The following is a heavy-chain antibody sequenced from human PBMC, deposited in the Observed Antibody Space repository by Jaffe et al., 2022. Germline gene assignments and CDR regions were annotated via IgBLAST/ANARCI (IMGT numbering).Heavy chain of an antibody. V-gene: IGHV4-38-2*02. J-gene: IGHJ5*02. Sequence: QVQLQESGPGLVKPSETLSLTCAVSGYSISSGYYWGWIRQPPGKGLEWIGSIYHSGSTYYNPSLKSRVTISVDTSKNQFSLKLSSVTAADTAVYYCARDQGYSSSWYLFDPWGQGTLVTVSS. D-gene: IGHD6-13*01. CDR2: IYHSGST. CDR3: ARDQGYSSSWYLFDP. CDR1: GYSISSGYY.